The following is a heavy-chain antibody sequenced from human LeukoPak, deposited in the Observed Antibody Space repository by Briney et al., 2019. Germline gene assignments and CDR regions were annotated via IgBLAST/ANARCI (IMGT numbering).Heavy chain of an antibody. V-gene: IGHV4-34*01. CDR2: INHSGST. Sequence: SETLSLTCAVYGGSFSAYYWSWIRQPPGKGLEWIGEINHSGSTNYNPSLKSRVTISVDTSKNQFSLKLSSVTAADTAVYYCARVGSRGWHPGFDYWGQGTLVTVSS. J-gene: IGHJ4*02. CDR1: GGSFSAYY. CDR3: ARVGSRGWHPGFDY. D-gene: IGHD6-19*01.